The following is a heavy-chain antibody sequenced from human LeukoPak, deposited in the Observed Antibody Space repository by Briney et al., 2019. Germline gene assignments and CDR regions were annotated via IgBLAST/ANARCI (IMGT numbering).Heavy chain of an antibody. Sequence: GESLKISCKGSGYSFTSYWIGWVRQMPGKGLEGMGIIYPGDSDTRYSPSFQGPFTISADKSISTAYLQWSSLKASDTAMYYCARPIYYGSGSYRYWGQGTLVTVSS. J-gene: IGHJ4*02. CDR2: IYPGDSDT. CDR3: ARPIYYGSGSYRY. D-gene: IGHD3-10*01. CDR1: GYSFTSYW. V-gene: IGHV5-51*01.